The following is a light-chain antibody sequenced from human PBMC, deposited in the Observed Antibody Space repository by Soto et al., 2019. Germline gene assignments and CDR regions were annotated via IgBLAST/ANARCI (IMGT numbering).Light chain of an antibody. J-gene: IGLJ1*01. Sequence: QSVLTQPASVSGSPGQSITISCTGTSSDVGGYNYVSWYQQHPGKAPKLMIYDVSNRPSGVSNRFSGSKSGNTASLTISGLQAEDEADYYCSSYTSRSTLYVFGTATKVTVL. V-gene: IGLV2-14*03. CDR1: SSDVGGYNY. CDR2: DVS. CDR3: SSYTSRSTLYV.